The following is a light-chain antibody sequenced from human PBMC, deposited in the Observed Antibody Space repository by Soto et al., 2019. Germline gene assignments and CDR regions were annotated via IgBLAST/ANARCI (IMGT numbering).Light chain of an antibody. CDR1: QTVSSN. CDR3: QQYDNWPLT. V-gene: IGKV3-15*01. Sequence: EIVMTQSPATLSVSPGERATLSCRASQTVSSNLAWYQQKLGQAPRLLMYGASTRATGIPARFSGSGSGTEFTPTISSLQSEDFAVYYCQQYDNWPLTFGGGTKVDIK. J-gene: IGKJ4*01. CDR2: GAS.